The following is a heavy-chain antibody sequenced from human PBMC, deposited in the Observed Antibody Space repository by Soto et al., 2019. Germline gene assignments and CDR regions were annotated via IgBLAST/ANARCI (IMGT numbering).Heavy chain of an antibody. D-gene: IGHD6-13*01. CDR2: IYYSGST. CDR3: ARGQFRPWFSIAAAGNGYYYYGMDV. V-gene: IGHV4-59*12. J-gene: IGHJ6*02. CDR1: GGSISSYY. Sequence: SETLSLTCTVSGGSISSYYWSWIRQPPGKGLEWIGYIYYSGSTNYNPSLKSRVTISVDTSKNQFSLKLSSVTAADTAVYYCARGQFRPWFSIAAAGNGYYYYGMDVWGQGTTVTVSS.